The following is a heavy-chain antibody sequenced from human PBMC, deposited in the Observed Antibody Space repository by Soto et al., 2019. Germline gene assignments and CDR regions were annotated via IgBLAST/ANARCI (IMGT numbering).Heavy chain of an antibody. CDR3: AREGSHSAYNFAIGIQLWSFDR. Sequence: SETLSLTCTVSGGSISSGGYYWSGIRQHPGKGLEWIGYIYYSGSTYYNLSLKSRVTISVDTSKNQFSLKLSSVTAADTAVYYCAREGSHSAYNFAIGIQLWSFDRWGQGLPVTVSA. CDR2: IYYSGST. V-gene: IGHV4-31*03. J-gene: IGHJ5*02. D-gene: IGHD1-1*01. CDR1: GGSISSGGYY.